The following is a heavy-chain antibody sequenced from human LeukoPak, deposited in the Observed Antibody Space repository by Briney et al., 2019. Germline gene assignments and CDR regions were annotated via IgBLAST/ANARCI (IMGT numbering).Heavy chain of an antibody. CDR3: ARDLVRIAAAGTFDC. CDR2: ISYDGSNK. CDR1: GFTFSNYA. J-gene: IGHJ4*01. D-gene: IGHD6-13*01. Sequence: PGGSLRLSCAASGFTFSNYAMHWVRQAPGKGLAGVGVISYDGSNKHYADSVKGRFTISRDNSKNTLYQQMNCLRAKDTAVYDCARDLVRIAAAGTFDCWGHRTLVTLS. V-gene: IGHV3-30-3*01.